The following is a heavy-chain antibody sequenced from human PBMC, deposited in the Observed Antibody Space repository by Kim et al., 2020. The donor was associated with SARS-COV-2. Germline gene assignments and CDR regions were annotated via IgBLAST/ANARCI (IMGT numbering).Heavy chain of an antibody. CDR3: ARSPAAPSDFDY. Sequence: RYSPSVQGQVTISADKSISTAYLQWSSLKASDTAMYYCARSPAAPSDFDYWGQGTLVPVSS. D-gene: IGHD2-2*01. J-gene: IGHJ4*02. V-gene: IGHV5-51*01.